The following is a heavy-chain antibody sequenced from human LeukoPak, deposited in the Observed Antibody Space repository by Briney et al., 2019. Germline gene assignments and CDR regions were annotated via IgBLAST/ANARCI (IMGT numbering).Heavy chain of an antibody. CDR2: IRSKAYGGTT. Sequence: GGSLRLSCTASGFTFGDYAKSWFRQAPGKGLEWVGFIRSKAYGGTTEYAASVKGRFTISRDDSKSIAYLQMNSLKTEDTAVYYCTRPGVATIDYYYYGMDVWGQGTTVTVSS. V-gene: IGHV3-49*03. CDR3: TRPGVATIDYYYYGMDV. D-gene: IGHD5-12*01. J-gene: IGHJ6*02. CDR1: GFTFGDYA.